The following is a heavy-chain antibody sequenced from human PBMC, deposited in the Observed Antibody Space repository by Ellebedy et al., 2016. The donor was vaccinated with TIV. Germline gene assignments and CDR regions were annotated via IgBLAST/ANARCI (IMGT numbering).Heavy chain of an antibody. D-gene: IGHD3-16*01. CDR1: GASISTYS. J-gene: IGHJ6*02. CDR2: FFRGGDT. Sequence: SETLPLTXTVSGASISTYSWTWIRQPPGKGLEWMGYFFRGGDTNYNPSLESRVFMSIDTSRNQFSLGLSSVTAADTGVYLCASFDYDVEGYYGLDVWGQGTTVTVSS. V-gene: IGHV4-59*01. CDR3: ASFDYDVEGYYGLDV.